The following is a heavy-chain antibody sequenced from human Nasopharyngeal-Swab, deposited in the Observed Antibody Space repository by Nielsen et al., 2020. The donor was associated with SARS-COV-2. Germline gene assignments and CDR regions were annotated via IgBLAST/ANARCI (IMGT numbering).Heavy chain of an antibody. D-gene: IGHD5-12*01. CDR2: ISSSSSYI. CDR3: ASLGATEPTSYYYYGMDV. Sequence: GESLKISCAASGFTFSSYSMNWVRQAPGKGLEWVSSISSSSSYIYYADSVKGRFTTSRDNAKNSLYLQMNSLRAEDTAVYYCASLGATEPTSYYYYGMDVWGQGTTVTVSS. V-gene: IGHV3-21*01. J-gene: IGHJ6*02. CDR1: GFTFSSYS.